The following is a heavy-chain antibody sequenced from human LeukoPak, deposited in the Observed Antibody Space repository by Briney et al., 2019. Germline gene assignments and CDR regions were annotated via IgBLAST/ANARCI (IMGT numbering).Heavy chain of an antibody. Sequence: SETLSLTCTVSGGSISSSSYYWGWIRQPPGKGLEWIGSIYYSGSTYYNPSLKSRVTISVDTSKNQFSLKLSSVTAADTAVYYCARDRGITMIVVVTPGYFDLWGRGTLVTVSS. J-gene: IGHJ2*01. D-gene: IGHD3-22*01. CDR1: GGSISSSSYY. V-gene: IGHV4-39*07. CDR3: ARDRGITMIVVVTPGYFDL. CDR2: IYYSGST.